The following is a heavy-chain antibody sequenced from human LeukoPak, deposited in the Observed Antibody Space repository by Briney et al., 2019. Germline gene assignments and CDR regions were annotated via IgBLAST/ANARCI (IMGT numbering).Heavy chain of an antibody. D-gene: IGHD6-19*01. CDR3: AKEERSGAFDY. V-gene: IGHV3-30*18. Sequence: GGSLRLSCAASGFIFSKHGMHWVRQAPGKGLEWVAVISNDGSNKYYADSVKGRFTISRDNSKNTLYLQMNSLRAEDTAVYYCAKEERSGAFDYWGQGTLVTVSS. J-gene: IGHJ4*02. CDR2: ISNDGSNK. CDR1: GFIFSKHG.